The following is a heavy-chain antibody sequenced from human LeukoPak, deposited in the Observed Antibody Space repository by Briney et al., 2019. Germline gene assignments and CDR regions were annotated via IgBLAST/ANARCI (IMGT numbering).Heavy chain of an antibody. CDR2: IYYSGST. V-gene: IGHV4-39*01. Sequence: KTSETLSLTCTVSGGSISSSSYYWGWIRQPPGKGLEWIGSIYYSGSTYYNPSLKSRVTISVDTSKNQFSLKLSSVTAADTAVYYCARQASLLWFGEFRNYFDYWGQGTLVTVSS. J-gene: IGHJ4*02. D-gene: IGHD3-10*01. CDR3: ARQASLLWFGEFRNYFDY. CDR1: GGSISSSSYY.